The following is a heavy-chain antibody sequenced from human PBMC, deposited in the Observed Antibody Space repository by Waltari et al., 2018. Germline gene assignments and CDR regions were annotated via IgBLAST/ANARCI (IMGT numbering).Heavy chain of an antibody. Sequence: QVQLVQSGAEVKKPGSSVKVSCKASGGTFSSYAISWVRQAPGQGLEWMGRISPIFGTANYAQKFQGRVTITADKSTSTAYMELSSLRSEDTAVYYCAGYSGYDYVSRWDYWGQGTLVTVSS. J-gene: IGHJ4*02. CDR3: AGYSGYDYVSRWDY. V-gene: IGHV1-69*08. D-gene: IGHD5-12*01. CDR1: GGTFSSYA. CDR2: ISPIFGTA.